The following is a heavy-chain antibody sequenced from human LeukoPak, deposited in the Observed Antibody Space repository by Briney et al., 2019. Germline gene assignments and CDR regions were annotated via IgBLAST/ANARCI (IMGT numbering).Heavy chain of an antibody. J-gene: IGHJ4*02. CDR2: ISGSGGST. Sequence: GGSLRLSCAASGFTFSSYGMHWVRQAPGKGLEWVSAISGSGGSTYYADSVKGRFTISRDNSKNTLYLQMNSLRAEDTAVYYCAKAQRAATFDYWGQGTLVTVSS. V-gene: IGHV3-23*01. CDR1: GFTFSSYG. CDR3: AKAQRAATFDY. D-gene: IGHD2-15*01.